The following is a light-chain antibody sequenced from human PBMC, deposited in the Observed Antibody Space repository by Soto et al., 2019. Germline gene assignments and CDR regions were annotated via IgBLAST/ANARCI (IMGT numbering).Light chain of an antibody. CDR2: RAS. Sequence: IVMTQSPATLSVSPGXRATLSCRASQNIYSNVAWYQQRPGQAPRLLIYRASTRATGIPARFSGSGSGTEFTLTISSLQSEDFTVYSCLQYHNLWAFGQGTKVDI. CDR1: QNIYSN. J-gene: IGKJ1*01. V-gene: IGKV3-15*01. CDR3: LQYHNLWA.